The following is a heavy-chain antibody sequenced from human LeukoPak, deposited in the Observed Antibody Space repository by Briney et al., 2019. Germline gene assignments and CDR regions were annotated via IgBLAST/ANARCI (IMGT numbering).Heavy chain of an antibody. CDR1: GFTFSSFW. CDR2: INTDGSIT. Sequence: GGSLRLSCAASGFTFSSFWMHWVRQAPGKGLVWVSRINTDGSITNYADSVKGRFSISRDNAKNTLYLQMSSLRAEDTAVYYCARDRGPRTGFMVREAYDYWGQGTLVTVSS. J-gene: IGHJ4*02. CDR3: ARDRGPRTGFMVREAYDY. V-gene: IGHV3-74*01. D-gene: IGHD3-10*01.